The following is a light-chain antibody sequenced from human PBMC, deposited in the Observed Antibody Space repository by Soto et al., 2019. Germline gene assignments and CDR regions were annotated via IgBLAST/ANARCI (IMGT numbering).Light chain of an antibody. V-gene: IGLV1-51*01. CDR2: DND. Sequence: QSVLTQPPAVSAAPGQKVTISCSGSSSNIGNNYVSWYQQAPGAAPKLLIYDNDKRPSGIPDRFTGSKSGTSATLDITGLQTGDEADYFRGTWDSNLRGAYVFGTGTKVTVL. CDR1: SSNIGNNY. CDR3: GTWDSNLRGAYV. J-gene: IGLJ1*01.